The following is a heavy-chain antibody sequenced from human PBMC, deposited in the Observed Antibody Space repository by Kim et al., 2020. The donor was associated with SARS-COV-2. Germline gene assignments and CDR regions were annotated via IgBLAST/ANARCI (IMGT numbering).Heavy chain of an antibody. CDR1: GYSFTSYW. CDR3: ARRMGGYSGYDYYYYYYGMDV. V-gene: IGHV5-51*01. CDR2: IYPGDSDT. Sequence: GESLKISCKGSGYSFTSYWIGWVRQMPGKGLEWMGIIYPGDSDTRYSPSFQGQVTISADKSISTAYLQWSSLKASDTAMYYCARRMGGYSGYDYYYYYYGMDVWGQGTTVTVSS. J-gene: IGHJ6*02. D-gene: IGHD5-12*01.